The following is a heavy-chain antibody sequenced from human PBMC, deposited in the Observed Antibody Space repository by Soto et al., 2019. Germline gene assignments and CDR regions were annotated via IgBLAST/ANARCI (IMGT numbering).Heavy chain of an antibody. V-gene: IGHV5-10-1*01. CDR1: GYSFTSYW. D-gene: IGHD3-22*01. CDR3: ARLSMAYYDSSGYLDP. J-gene: IGHJ5*02. Sequence: GESLKISCKGSGYSFTSYWISWVRQMPGKGLEWMGRIDPSDSYTNYSPSFQGHVTISADKSISTAYLQWSSLKASDTAMYYCARLSMAYYDSSGYLDPWGQGTLVTVSS. CDR2: IDPSDSYT.